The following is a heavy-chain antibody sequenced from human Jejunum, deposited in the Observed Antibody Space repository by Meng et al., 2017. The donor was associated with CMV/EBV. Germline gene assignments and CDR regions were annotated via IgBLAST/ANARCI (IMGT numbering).Heavy chain of an antibody. CDR3: ARQYYDLLTGYSFDS. V-gene: IGHV4-59*01. CDR1: GDFTTSYF. D-gene: IGHD3-9*01. J-gene: IGHJ4*02. CDR2: IYHSGST. Sequence: SGDFTTSYFWTWLRQPPGKGLEWIGQIYHSGSTNYNPSLKGRVTISRDTSKNQFSLILTSVTAADTAVYYCARQYYDLLTGYSFDSWGQGTLVTVSS.